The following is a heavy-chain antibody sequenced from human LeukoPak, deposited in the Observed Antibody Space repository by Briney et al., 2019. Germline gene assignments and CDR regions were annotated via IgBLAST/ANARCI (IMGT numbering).Heavy chain of an antibody. CDR2: IYYSGST. D-gene: IGHD6-13*01. J-gene: IGHJ5*02. Sequence: SETLSLTCTVSGGSISSSSYYWGWIRQPPGKGLKWIGSIYYSGSTYYNPSLKSRVTISVDTSKNQFSLKLSSVTAADTAVSDCAILASYSSSWFSQWFDPWGHATLVTVSS. CDR1: GGSISSSSYY. V-gene: IGHV4-39*01. CDR3: AILASYSSSWFSQWFDP.